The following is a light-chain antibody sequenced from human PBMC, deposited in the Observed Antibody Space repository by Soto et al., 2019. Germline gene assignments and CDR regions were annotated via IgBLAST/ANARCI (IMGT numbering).Light chain of an antibody. CDR3: GTWDSSLSALYV. J-gene: IGLJ1*01. CDR2: ENN. CDR1: SSNIGNNY. V-gene: IGLV1-51*02. Sequence: QSVLTQPPSVSAAPGQKVTISCSGSSSNIGNNYVSWYQQLPGTAPKLLIYENNKRPSGIPDRISGSKSGTSATLGITGLQTGDEADYYCGTWDSSLSALYVFGTGTKLTVL.